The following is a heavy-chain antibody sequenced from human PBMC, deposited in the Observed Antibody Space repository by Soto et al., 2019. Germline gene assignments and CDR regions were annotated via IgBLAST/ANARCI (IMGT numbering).Heavy chain of an antibody. Sequence: GGSLRLSCVASGFSFSKYGMHWVRQAPGKGLEWVAFVSSDGNNKYYADSVKGRFTISRDNSGNTVYLQVDSLRIDDTALYYCAKDRVIQLLPIWPNPWGQGTLVTVSS. CDR3: AKDRVIQLLPIWPNP. CDR2: VSSDGNNK. D-gene: IGHD1-1*01. J-gene: IGHJ5*02. V-gene: IGHV3-30*18. CDR1: GFSFSKYG.